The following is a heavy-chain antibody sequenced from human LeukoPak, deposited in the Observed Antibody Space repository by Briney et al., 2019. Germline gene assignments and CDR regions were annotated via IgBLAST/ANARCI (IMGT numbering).Heavy chain of an antibody. CDR3: AKEASRGSSFAYTPIEKPYYLDY. CDR1: GFTFSSYG. D-gene: IGHD5-18*01. V-gene: IGHV3-30*02. CDR2: IRYDGSNK. Sequence: GGSLRLSCAASGFTFSSYGMHWVRQAPGKGLEWVSFIRYDGSNKYYADSVKGRFTISRDNSKNTVFLQMYSLRAEDTAAYYCAKEASRGSSFAYTPIEKPYYLDYWGQGTLVTVSS. J-gene: IGHJ4*02.